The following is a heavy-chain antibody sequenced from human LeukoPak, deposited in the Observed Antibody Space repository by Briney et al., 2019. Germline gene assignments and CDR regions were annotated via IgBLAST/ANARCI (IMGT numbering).Heavy chain of an antibody. Sequence: PGGSLRLSCAASGFTFSSYAMSWDRQAPGKGLEWVSAISGSGGSTYYADSVKGRFTISRDNSKNTLYLQMNSLRAEDTAVYYCAKRAPVAAAGTGRYFDYWGQGTLVTVSS. J-gene: IGHJ4*02. CDR2: ISGSGGST. CDR1: GFTFSSYA. CDR3: AKRAPVAAAGTGRYFDY. V-gene: IGHV3-23*01. D-gene: IGHD1/OR15-1a*01.